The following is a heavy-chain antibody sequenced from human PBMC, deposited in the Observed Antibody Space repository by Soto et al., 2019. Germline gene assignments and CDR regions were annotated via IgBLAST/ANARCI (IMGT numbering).Heavy chain of an antibody. CDR3: ARDGGAY. CDR1: GFTFSSYA. CDR2: MSYDGSNK. D-gene: IGHD3-16*01. Sequence: QVQLVESGGGVVQPGRSLRLSCAASGFTFSSYAMHWVRWAPGKGLEWMAVMSYDGSNKYYADSVKGRFTISRDNSKNTMYLQMNSLRPEYTALYYCARDGGAYWGQGTLVIVSS. J-gene: IGHJ4*02. V-gene: IGHV3-30-3*01.